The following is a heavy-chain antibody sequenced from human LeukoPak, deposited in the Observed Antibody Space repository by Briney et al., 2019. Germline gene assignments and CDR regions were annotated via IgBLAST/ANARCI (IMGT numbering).Heavy chain of an antibody. D-gene: IGHD1-1*01. CDR2: IYYSGST. V-gene: IGHV4-39*01. CDR3: ARSTGPLDY. Sequence: SETLSLTCTVSGGSMSSSSYYWGWIRQPPGKGLEWIGSIYYSGSTYYNPSLKSRVTISVDTSKNQFSLKLSSVTAADTAVYYCARSTGPLDYWGQGTLVTVSS. J-gene: IGHJ4*02. CDR1: GGSMSSSSYY.